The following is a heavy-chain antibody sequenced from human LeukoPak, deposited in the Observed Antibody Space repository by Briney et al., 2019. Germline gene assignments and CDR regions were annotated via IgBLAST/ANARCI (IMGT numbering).Heavy chain of an antibody. Sequence: GGSLRLSCAASGFTFSSYSMNWVRQAPGKGLEGVSYISSGSSTIYYADSVKGRFTISRDNAKNSLYLQMNSLRDEDTAVYYCARDQGIIAARPDIDYWGQGTLVTVSS. CDR3: ARDQGIIAARPDIDY. D-gene: IGHD6-6*01. CDR1: GFTFSSYS. J-gene: IGHJ4*02. V-gene: IGHV3-48*02. CDR2: ISSGSSTI.